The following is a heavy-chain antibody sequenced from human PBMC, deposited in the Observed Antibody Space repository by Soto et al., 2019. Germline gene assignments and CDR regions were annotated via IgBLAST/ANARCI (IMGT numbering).Heavy chain of an antibody. CDR1: GGSINSYY. D-gene: IGHD3-3*01. J-gene: IGHJ6*02. Sequence: SETLSLTCTVSGGSINSYYWNWIRQPPGKGLEWIGYSYYSGTTNYNPSLKSRVTISVDRSKNQFSLRLSSVTAADSAVYYCARSFPTQAMYYDVWSGYYQGGGSYGMDVWGQGTTVTVSS. V-gene: IGHV4-59*01. CDR3: ARSFPTQAMYYDVWSGYYQGGGSYGMDV. CDR2: SYYSGTT.